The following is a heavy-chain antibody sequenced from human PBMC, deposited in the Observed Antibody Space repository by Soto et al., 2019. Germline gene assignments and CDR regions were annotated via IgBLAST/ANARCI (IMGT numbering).Heavy chain of an antibody. Sequence: SLRLSCAASGFTFSNAWMSWVRQAPGKGLEWVGRIKSKTDGGTTDYAAPVKGRFTISRDDSKNTLYLQMNSLKTEDTAVYYCTTTIRGYYYGMDVWGQGTTVTVSS. V-gene: IGHV3-15*01. J-gene: IGHJ6*02. D-gene: IGHD1-1*01. CDR3: TTTIRGYYYGMDV. CDR1: GFTFSNAW. CDR2: IKSKTDGGTT.